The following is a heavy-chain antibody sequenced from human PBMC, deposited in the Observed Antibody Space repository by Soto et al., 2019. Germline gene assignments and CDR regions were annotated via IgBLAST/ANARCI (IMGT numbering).Heavy chain of an antibody. Sequence: EVQLLESGGGLVQPGRSLRLSCAASGFTFSNYAMSWVRQAPGKGLDWVSAIIGSGGTTSYAESVKGRFTISRDNSKNTLFLQMNSLRAEDAAVYYCAKFFVETGSNSGWPWSFHYWGQGTLFTVSS. J-gene: IGHJ4*02. CDR1: GFTFSNYA. CDR2: IIGSGGTT. D-gene: IGHD6-25*01. V-gene: IGHV3-23*01. CDR3: AKFFVETGSNSGWPWSFHY.